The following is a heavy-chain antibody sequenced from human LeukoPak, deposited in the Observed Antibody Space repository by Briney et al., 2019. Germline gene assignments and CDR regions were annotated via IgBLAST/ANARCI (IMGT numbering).Heavy chain of an antibody. CDR2: INWDGGST. D-gene: IGHD1-26*01. V-gene: IGHV3-20*04. J-gene: IGHJ4*02. CDR3: ARDSFSGSSLDY. CDR1: GFTFDDYG. Sequence: PGGSLRLSCAASGFTFDDYGMSWVRQAPGKGLEWVSSINWDGGSTAYADSVQGRFTISRDNAKNSLHLQMKSLRAEDTALYYCARDSFSGSSLDYWGQGTLVTVSS.